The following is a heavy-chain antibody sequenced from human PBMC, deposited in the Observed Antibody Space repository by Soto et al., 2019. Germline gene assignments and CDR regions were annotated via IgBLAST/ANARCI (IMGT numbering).Heavy chain of an antibody. CDR3: ARVPLRYSSSHNFDS. CDR1: GAPVSSGSFY. D-gene: IGHD6-19*01. V-gene: IGHV4-61*01. J-gene: IGHJ4*02. CDR2: IYNNETF. Sequence: PSETLSLTCSVSGAPVSSGSFYWSWIRQPPGKGLEWIGFIYNNETFNYNPSLKSRVTLSVDTSKHQFSLKLSSVTAADTAVYYCARVPLRYSSSHNFDSWGQGALVP.